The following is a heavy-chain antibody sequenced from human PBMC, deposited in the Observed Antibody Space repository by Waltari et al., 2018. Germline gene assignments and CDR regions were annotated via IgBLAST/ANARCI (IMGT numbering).Heavy chain of an antibody. CDR2: INHSGST. Sequence: QVQLQQWGAGLLKPSETLSLTCAVYGGSFSGYYWSWIRQPPGQGLEWIGEINHSGSTNYNPSLKSRVTISVDTSKNQFSLKLSSVTAADTAVYYCARFGNYDFWSGYYRRNWFDPWGQGTLVTVSS. CDR3: ARFGNYDFWSGYYRRNWFDP. CDR1: GGSFSGYY. D-gene: IGHD3-3*01. J-gene: IGHJ5*02. V-gene: IGHV4-34*01.